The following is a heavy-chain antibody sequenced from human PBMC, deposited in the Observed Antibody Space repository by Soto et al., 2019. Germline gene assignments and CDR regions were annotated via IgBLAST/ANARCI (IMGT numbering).Heavy chain of an antibody. V-gene: IGHV1-69*06. Sequence: GXSVKVSCKASGGPFISYAISWVRQAPGQGLEWMGGIIPIFGTANYAQKFQGRVTITADKSTSTAYMELSSLRSEDTAVYYCERGYGSGSSWFDPWGQGTLVTVSS. CDR3: ERGYGSGSSWFDP. CDR1: GGPFISYA. CDR2: IIPIFGTA. D-gene: IGHD3-10*01. J-gene: IGHJ5*02.